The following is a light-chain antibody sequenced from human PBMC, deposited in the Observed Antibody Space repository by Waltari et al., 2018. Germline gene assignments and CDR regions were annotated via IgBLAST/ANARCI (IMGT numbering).Light chain of an antibody. Sequence: QTVVTQEPAFSVSPGGTVTLTCGLHSGSVSTTSYPSWYQQTPGQAPRTLISNTNMRSSGVPDRFSGSILGDKAALTITGAQADDECDYYCALYMGRGIRVFGGGTKLTVL. CDR3: ALYMGRGIRV. J-gene: IGLJ2*01. V-gene: IGLV8-61*01. CDR1: SGSVSTTSY. CDR2: NTN.